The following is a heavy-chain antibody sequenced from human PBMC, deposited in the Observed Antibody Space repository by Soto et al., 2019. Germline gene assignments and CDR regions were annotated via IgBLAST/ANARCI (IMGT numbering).Heavy chain of an antibody. CDR1: GGSFSGYY. D-gene: IGHD3-3*01. V-gene: IGHV4-34*01. J-gene: IGHJ4*02. Sequence: PSETLSLTCAVYGGSFSGYYWSWIRQPPGKGLEWIGEINHSGSTNYNPSLKSRVTISVDTSKNQFSLKLSSVTAADTAVYYCARGDRVTIFGVVIHPPLYFDYWGQGTLVTVSS. CDR2: INHSGST. CDR3: ARGDRVTIFGVVIHPPLYFDY.